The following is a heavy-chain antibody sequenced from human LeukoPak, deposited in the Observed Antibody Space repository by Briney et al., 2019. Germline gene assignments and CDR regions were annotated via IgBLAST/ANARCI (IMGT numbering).Heavy chain of an antibody. J-gene: IGHJ5*02. CDR3: VRDGEGVAISVNYWFDP. Sequence: SVKVSCKASGGTFSSYAISWVRQAPGQGLEWMGGIIPIFGTANYAQKFQGRVTMARDTSISTAYMELRSLRSEDTAVYYCVRDGEGVAISVNYWFDPWGQGTLVTVSS. V-gene: IGHV1-69*05. D-gene: IGHD3-10*01. CDR1: GGTFSSYA. CDR2: IIPIFGTA.